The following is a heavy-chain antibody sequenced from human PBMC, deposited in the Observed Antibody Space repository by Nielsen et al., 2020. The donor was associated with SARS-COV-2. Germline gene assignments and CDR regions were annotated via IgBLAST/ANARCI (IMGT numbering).Heavy chain of an antibody. J-gene: IGHJ4*02. V-gene: IGHV4-39*01. CDR2: GST. CDR3: ARTSDDLESCGFGCYPELFDY. D-gene: IGHD2-21*02. Sequence: GSTYYDPSLKSRVTISVDTSKNQFSLRLNSVTAADTAVYYCARTSDDLESCGFGCYPELFDYWGQGTLVTVSS.